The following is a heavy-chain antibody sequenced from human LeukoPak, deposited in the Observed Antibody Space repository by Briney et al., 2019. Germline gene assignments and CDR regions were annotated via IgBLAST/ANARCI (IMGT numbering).Heavy chain of an antibody. D-gene: IGHD2-15*01. Sequence: GGSLRLSCAASGFTFSSYGMHWVRQAPGKGLEWVAVISYDGSNKYYADSVKGRFTISRDNSKNTLYLQMNSLRAEDTAVYYCAKGLYCSGGSCYSVAFDIWGQGTMVTVSS. CDR1: GFTFSSYG. J-gene: IGHJ3*02. V-gene: IGHV3-30*18. CDR2: ISYDGSNK. CDR3: AKGLYCSGGSCYSVAFDI.